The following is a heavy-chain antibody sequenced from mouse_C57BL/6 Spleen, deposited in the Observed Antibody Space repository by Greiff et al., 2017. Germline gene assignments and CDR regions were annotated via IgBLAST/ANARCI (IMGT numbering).Heavy chain of an antibody. CDR3: AREDGYFLDAMDY. CDR1: GYTFTSYW. V-gene: IGHV1-61*01. CDR2: IYPSDSET. D-gene: IGHD2-3*01. J-gene: IGHJ4*01. Sequence: QVQLQQPGAELVRPGSSVKLSCKASGYTFTSYWMDWVKQRPGQGLEWIGNIYPSDSETHYNQKFKDKATLTVDKSSSTAYMQLSSLTSEDSAVYYCAREDGYFLDAMDYWGQGTSVTVSS.